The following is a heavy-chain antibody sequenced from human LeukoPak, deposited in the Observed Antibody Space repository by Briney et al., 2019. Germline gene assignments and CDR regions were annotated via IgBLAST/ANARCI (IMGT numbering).Heavy chain of an antibody. Sequence: SQTLSLTCAISGDSVSGNSAAWNWIRQSPSRGLEWLGRTYYRSKWYNDYAESVKSRITINPDTSKNQFSLQLNSVTLEGTAVYYCARQYSSGWNYYYGLDVWGQGTKVTVSS. CDR1: GDSVSGNSAA. D-gene: IGHD6-19*01. V-gene: IGHV6-1*01. CDR3: ARQYSSGWNYYYGLDV. CDR2: TYYRSKWYN. J-gene: IGHJ6*02.